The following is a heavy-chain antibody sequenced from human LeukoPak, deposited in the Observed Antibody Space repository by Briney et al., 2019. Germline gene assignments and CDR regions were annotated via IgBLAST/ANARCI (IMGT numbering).Heavy chain of an antibody. V-gene: IGHV1-2*06. CDR1: GYTFTGYY. D-gene: IGHD6-13*01. CDR3: ARVARPYSTNTVRVDP. J-gene: IGHJ5*02. Sequence: ASVKVSCKASGYTFTGYYMHWVRQAPGQGLEWMGRINPNSGGTNYAQKFQGRVTMTRDTSISTAYMELSRLRSDDTAVYYCARVARPYSTNTVRVDPWGRGTLVTVSS. CDR2: INPNSGGT.